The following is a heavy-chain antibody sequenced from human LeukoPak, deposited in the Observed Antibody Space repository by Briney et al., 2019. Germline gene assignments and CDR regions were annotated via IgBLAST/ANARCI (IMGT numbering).Heavy chain of an antibody. V-gene: IGHV4-39*01. J-gene: IGHJ4*02. CDR2: IYYSGST. D-gene: IGHD1-26*01. CDR1: GGSISSSSYY. CDR3: ARLNYSGSYYRSRYYFDY. Sequence: PSETLSLTCTVSGGSISSSSYYWGWIRQPPGKGLEWIGSIYYSGSTYYNPSLKSRVTISVDTSKNQFSLKLSSVTAADTAVYYCARLNYSGSYYRSRYYFDYWGQGTLVTVSS.